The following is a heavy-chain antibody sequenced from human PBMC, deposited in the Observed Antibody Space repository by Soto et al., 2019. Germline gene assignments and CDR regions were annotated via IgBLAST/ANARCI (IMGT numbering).Heavy chain of an antibody. CDR3: AKAGFTVFGEGFDP. J-gene: IGHJ5*02. CDR1: GFAFRSYS. D-gene: IGHD3-3*01. V-gene: IGHV3-30*18. CDR2: ISHDGEKE. Sequence: QEQLVESGGGVVQPGSSLRLSCAASGFAFRSYSMHWVRQAPGKGLEWVALISHDGEKEYYADSVKGRFTISRDNSENTLFLRMNSLTADDSAVYFCAKAGFTVFGEGFDPWGQGTRVTVSS.